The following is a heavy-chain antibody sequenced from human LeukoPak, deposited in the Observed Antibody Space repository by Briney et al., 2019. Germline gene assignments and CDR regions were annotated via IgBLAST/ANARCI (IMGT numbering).Heavy chain of an antibody. CDR2: INPSGGST. D-gene: IGHD2-15*01. CDR1: GYTFTCYH. CDR3: AREAPGYCSGGSCYSQPFFDY. V-gene: IGHV1-46*01. J-gene: IGHJ4*02. Sequence: ASVKVSCKASGYTFTCYHIHWVRQAPGQGLEWMGIINPSGGSTNYAQKFQGRVTMTRDMSTSTVYMELSSLRSEDTAVYYCAREAPGYCSGGSCYSQPFFDYWGQGTLVTVSS.